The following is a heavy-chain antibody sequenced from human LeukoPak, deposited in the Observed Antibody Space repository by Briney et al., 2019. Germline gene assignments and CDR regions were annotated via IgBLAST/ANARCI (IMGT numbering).Heavy chain of an antibody. Sequence: PGGSLRLSCAASGFTFDDYGMSWVRQAPGKGLEWVSGINWNGGSTGYADSVKGRFTISRDNAKNSLYLQMNSPRAEDTALYYCAGSVAASRDYWGQGTLVTVSS. CDR1: GFTFDDYG. CDR2: INWNGGST. J-gene: IGHJ4*02. D-gene: IGHD2-15*01. CDR3: AGSVAASRDY. V-gene: IGHV3-20*04.